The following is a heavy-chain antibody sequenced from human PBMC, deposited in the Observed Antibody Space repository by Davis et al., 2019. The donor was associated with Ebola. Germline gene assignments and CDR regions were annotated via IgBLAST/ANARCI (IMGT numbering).Heavy chain of an antibody. J-gene: IGHJ4*02. D-gene: IGHD5-18*01. CDR3: ARDLGTAMATE. CDR2: IIPMLGIP. CDR1: AGTFSTYA. V-gene: IGHV1-69*04. Sequence: AASLTVSCKASAGTFSTYAIDWVRQATGQGLEWMGRIIPMLGIPNYAQRFQGRVTITADKSTSTAYMELSSLRSEDTAMYYCARDLGTAMATEWGQGTLVTVSS.